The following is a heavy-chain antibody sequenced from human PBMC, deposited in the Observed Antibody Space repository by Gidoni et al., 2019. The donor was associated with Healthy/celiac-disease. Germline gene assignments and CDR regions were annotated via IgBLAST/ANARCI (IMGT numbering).Heavy chain of an antibody. Sequence: EVQLLESGGGLVQPGGSLRLSWAAAGFTVSSYAMSWVRQAPGKGLEWVSAISGSGASTYYADSVKGRFTISRDKSKNTLYLQMNSLRAEDTAVYYCATPGPGDYYDSSGYYYGMDVWGQGTTVTVSS. D-gene: IGHD3-22*01. CDR1: GFTVSSYA. V-gene: IGHV3-23*01. CDR3: ATPGPGDYYDSSGYYYGMDV. J-gene: IGHJ6*02. CDR2: ISGSGAST.